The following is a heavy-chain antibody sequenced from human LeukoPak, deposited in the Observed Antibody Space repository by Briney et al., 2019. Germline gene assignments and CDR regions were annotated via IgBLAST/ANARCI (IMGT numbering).Heavy chain of an antibody. Sequence: GGSLRLSCAASGFTFNDYHMSWVRQAPGKGLEWVSGISDFGGTTYYAGSVGGRSTISRNNSKNTMSFQMNSLRAEDTAVYYCARGLYSYDYWGQGILVTVSS. V-gene: IGHV3-23*01. CDR3: ARGLYSYDY. CDR2: ISDFGGTT. CDR1: GFTFNDYH. J-gene: IGHJ4*02. D-gene: IGHD3/OR15-3a*01.